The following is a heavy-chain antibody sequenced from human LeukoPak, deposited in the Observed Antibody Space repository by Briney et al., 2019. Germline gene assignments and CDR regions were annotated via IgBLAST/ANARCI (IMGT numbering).Heavy chain of an antibody. CDR2: ISSSGSTI. CDR1: GFTFSSYE. J-gene: IGHJ4*02. Sequence: GGSLRLSCAASGFTFSSYEMNWVRQAPGKGLEWVSYISSSGSTIYYADSVKGRFTISRDNSKNTLYLQMNSLRAEDTAVYYCAKDRTSSGWDPPDYWGQGTLVTVSS. V-gene: IGHV3-48*03. CDR3: AKDRTSSGWDPPDY. D-gene: IGHD6-19*01.